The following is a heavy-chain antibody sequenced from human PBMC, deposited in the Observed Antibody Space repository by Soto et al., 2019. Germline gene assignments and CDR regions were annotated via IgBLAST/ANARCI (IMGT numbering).Heavy chain of an antibody. V-gene: IGHV3-23*05. Sequence: GSLRLSCVVSGRSSTQYAIAWVRQAPGKGLECISTIDVLNGAWYSDSVRGRLAISRDVSRNTVYLQMGSLRVEDTAIYFCSDWRAGGPVNLDHWGPGTVVTVSS. CDR2: IDVLNGA. CDR3: SDWRAGGPVNLDH. D-gene: IGHD2-15*01. J-gene: IGHJ4*02. CDR1: GRSSTQYA.